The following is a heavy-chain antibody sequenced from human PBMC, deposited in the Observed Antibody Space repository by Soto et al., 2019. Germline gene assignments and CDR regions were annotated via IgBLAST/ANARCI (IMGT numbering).Heavy chain of an antibody. Sequence: EEQLLESGGGLVQPGESLRLSCAASGFTFSTYAMSWVRQAPGKAPEWVSSISGDGRSTYYADSVKGRFTISRDNSRSTLSLQMNSLRAEDQGVYYCAKTIVFDPWGQGPLVTVSS. CDR2: ISGDGRST. CDR3: AKTIVFDP. D-gene: IGHD3-16*02. CDR1: GFTFSTYA. J-gene: IGHJ5*02. V-gene: IGHV3-23*01.